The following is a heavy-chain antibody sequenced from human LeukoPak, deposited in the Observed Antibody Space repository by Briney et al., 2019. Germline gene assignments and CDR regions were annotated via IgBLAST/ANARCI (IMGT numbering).Heavy chain of an antibody. Sequence: GGPLRLSCAGSGFSVNDNYMSWVRQAPGKGLQWVSVMFPDGRTYYAHSVKGRFTISRDLARNTLLLQMHSLRADDTAVHYCARTHPVYGDYAYWGQGTLVTVSS. V-gene: IGHV3-53*01. D-gene: IGHD4-17*01. CDR1: GFSVNDNY. CDR3: ARTHPVYGDYAY. CDR2: MFPDGRT. J-gene: IGHJ4*02.